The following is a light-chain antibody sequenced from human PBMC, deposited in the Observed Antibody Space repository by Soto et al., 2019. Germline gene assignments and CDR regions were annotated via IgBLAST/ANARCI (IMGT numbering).Light chain of an antibody. J-gene: IGLJ2*01. CDR2: EVN. CDR3: TSYSSSSALGV. CDR1: SSDVGAYDY. V-gene: IGLV2-14*01. Sequence: QSVLTQPASVSGSPGQSITISCTGTSSDVGAYDYVSWYQQHPGKAPKLILFEVNNRPSGVSNRFSGSKSGNTACLTISGLKSEDEAEYYCTSYSSSSALGVFGGGTKLTVL.